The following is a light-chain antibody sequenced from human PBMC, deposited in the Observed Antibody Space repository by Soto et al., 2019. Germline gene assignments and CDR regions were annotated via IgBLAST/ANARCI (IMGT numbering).Light chain of an antibody. CDR1: QSVCRSF. CDR2: GAS. Sequence: IVLTKSPGTLSLSPGESATPSGRASQSVCRSFLARYQQTPGQAPRXXIYGASSRATGIPERFSGSGAGTEFTRTISRLEPEDVAVYSCQQYGSSPWTFGQGTKVDIK. CDR3: QQYGSSPWT. J-gene: IGKJ1*01. V-gene: IGKV3-20*01.